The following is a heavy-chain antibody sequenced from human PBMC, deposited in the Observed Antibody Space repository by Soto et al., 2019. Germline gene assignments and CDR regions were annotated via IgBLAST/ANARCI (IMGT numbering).Heavy chain of an antibody. J-gene: IGHJ5*02. D-gene: IGHD5-18*01. CDR1: GLSFSSYS. V-gene: IGHV3-23*01. Sequence: EVQLLESGGDLVQPGWSLRLSCAASGLSFSSYSFTWVRRAPGKGLEWVAGISIGGDKTWHADSVKGRFTISRDNSKNTVYLQMKSLRVDDTAVYYCAKWDGYGDHWGQGTLVTVSS. CDR3: AKWDGYGDH. CDR2: ISIGGDKT.